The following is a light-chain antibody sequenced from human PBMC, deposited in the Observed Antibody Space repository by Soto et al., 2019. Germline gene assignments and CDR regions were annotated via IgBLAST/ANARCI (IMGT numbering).Light chain of an antibody. V-gene: IGLV2-11*01. CDR3: CSYPGSHTWV. Sequence: QSALTQPRSVSGSPGQSVTISCTGANGGIANYDFVSWFQQHPGKAPKVMIYDVNKRPSGVPDRFSGSKSGNTASLTISGLQAEDEADYYCCSYPGSHTWVFGGGTKLTVL. CDR2: DVN. CDR1: NGGIANYDF. J-gene: IGLJ3*02.